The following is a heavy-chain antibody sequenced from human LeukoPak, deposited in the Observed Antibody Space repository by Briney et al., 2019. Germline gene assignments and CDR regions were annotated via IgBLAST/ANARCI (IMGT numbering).Heavy chain of an antibody. D-gene: IGHD4-23*01. CDR1: GGSISGYY. CDR2: IYHSGST. Sequence: SETLSLTCTVSGGSISGYYWSWSRQPPGKGVEWIGEIYHSGSTNYNPSLKSRVTISVDTSKNQFSLKLSSVTAADTAVYYCARLRTVVTGIDYWGQGTLVTVSS. J-gene: IGHJ4*02. CDR3: ARLRTVVTGIDY. V-gene: IGHV4-59*01.